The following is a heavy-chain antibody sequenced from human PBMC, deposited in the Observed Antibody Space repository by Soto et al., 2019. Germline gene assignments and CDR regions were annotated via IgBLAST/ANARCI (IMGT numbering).Heavy chain of an antibody. Sequence: GGSLRLSCAASGFTFSSYAMHWVRQAPGKGLEWVAVISYDGSNKYYADSVKGRFTISRDNSKNTLYLQMNSLRAEDTAVYYCARAKIWFDYWGQGTLVTVSS. CDR3: ARAKIWFDY. CDR1: GFTFSSYA. D-gene: IGHD2-15*01. CDR2: ISYDGSNK. V-gene: IGHV3-30-3*01. J-gene: IGHJ4*02.